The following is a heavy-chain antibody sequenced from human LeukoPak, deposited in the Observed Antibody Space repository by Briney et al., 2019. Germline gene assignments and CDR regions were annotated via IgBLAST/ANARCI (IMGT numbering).Heavy chain of an antibody. J-gene: IGHJ6*04. V-gene: IGHV1-18*04. CDR3: ARYVYCSGGSCYINYYGMDV. CDR2: ISAYNGNT. Sequence: ASVKVSCKASGYTFTGYGISWVRQAPGQGLEWMGWISAYNGNTNYAQKLQGRVTMTTDTSTSTAYMELRSLRSDDTAVYYCARYVYCSGGSCYINYYGMDVWGKGTTVTVSS. D-gene: IGHD2-15*01. CDR1: GYTFTGYG.